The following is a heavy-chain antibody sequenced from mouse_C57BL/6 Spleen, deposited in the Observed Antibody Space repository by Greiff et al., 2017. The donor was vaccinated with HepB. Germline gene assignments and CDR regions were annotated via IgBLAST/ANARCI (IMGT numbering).Heavy chain of an antibody. CDR3: ARHYYYGSSYEWYFDV. V-gene: IGHV5-17*01. CDR2: ISSGSSTI. CDR1: GFTFSDYG. D-gene: IGHD1-1*01. J-gene: IGHJ1*03. Sequence: EVMLVESGGGLVKPGGSLKLSCAASGFTFSDYGMHWVRQAPEKGLEWVAYISSGSSTIYYADTVKGRFTISRDNAKNTLFLQMTSLRSEDTAMYYCARHYYYGSSYEWYFDVWGTGTTVTVSS.